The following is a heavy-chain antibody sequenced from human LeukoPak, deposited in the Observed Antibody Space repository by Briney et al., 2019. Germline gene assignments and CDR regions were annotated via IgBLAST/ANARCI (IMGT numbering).Heavy chain of an antibody. Sequence: SETLSLTCTVSGASTASHYWTWLRQPPGKELEWITYMFDTVSTKSNPSLKSRLTLSVDTSKKQLSLRLSSVTAADTAVYYCATIKRGSTYGYFDFWGQGIKVTVSS. CDR2: MFDTVST. D-gene: IGHD5-18*01. V-gene: IGHV4-59*11. J-gene: IGHJ4*02. CDR1: GASTASHY. CDR3: ATIKRGSTYGYFDF.